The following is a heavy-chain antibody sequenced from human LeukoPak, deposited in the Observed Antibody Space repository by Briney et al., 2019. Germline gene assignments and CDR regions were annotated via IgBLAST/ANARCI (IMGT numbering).Heavy chain of an antibody. Sequence: ASVKVSCKASGYTFTSYGISWVRQAPGQGLEWMGWISAYNGNTNYAQKFQGRVTITADKSTSTAYMELSSLRSEDTAVYYCAREGIAVAGNYFDYWGQGTLVTVSS. CDR1: GYTFTSYG. CDR2: ISAYNGNT. V-gene: IGHV1-18*01. J-gene: IGHJ4*02. D-gene: IGHD6-19*01. CDR3: AREGIAVAGNYFDY.